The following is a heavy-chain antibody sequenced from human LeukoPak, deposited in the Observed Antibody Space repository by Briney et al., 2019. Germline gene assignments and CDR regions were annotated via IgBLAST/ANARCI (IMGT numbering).Heavy chain of an antibody. CDR1: GGSFSGYY. CDR2: INHSGST. V-gene: IGHV4-34*01. D-gene: IGHD6-13*01. J-gene: IGHJ6*02. CDR3: AGSIAAGFQYYYYGMDV. Sequence: PSETLSLTCAVYGGSFSGYYWSWIRQPPGKGLEWIGEINHSGSTNYNPSLKSRVTISVDTSKNQFSLKLSSVTAADTAVYYCAGSIAAGFQYYYYGMDVWGQGTTVTVSS.